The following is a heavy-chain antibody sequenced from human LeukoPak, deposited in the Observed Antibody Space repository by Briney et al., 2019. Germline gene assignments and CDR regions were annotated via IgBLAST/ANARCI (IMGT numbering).Heavy chain of an antibody. V-gene: IGHV1-18*01. J-gene: IGHJ4*02. CDR2: ISAYNGNT. CDR3: ASTPYDSSGYPLYYFDY. D-gene: IGHD3-22*01. Sequence: ASVKVSCKASGYTFTSYGISWVRQAPGQGLEWMGWISAYNGNTNYAQKLQGRVTMTTDTPTSTAYMELRSLRSDDTAVYYCASTPYDSSGYPLYYFDYWGQGTLVTVSS. CDR1: GYTFTSYG.